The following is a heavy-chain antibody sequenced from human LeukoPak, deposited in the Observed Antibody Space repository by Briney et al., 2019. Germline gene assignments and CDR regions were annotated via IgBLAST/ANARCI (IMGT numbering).Heavy chain of an antibody. J-gene: IGHJ4*02. V-gene: IGHV4-31*03. CDR1: GGSISSGGYY. CDR3: ARQDYSSGWYYFDY. CDR2: IYYSGST. Sequence: SQTLSLTCTVSGGSISSGGYYWSWIRQHPGTGLEWIGYIYYSGSTYYNPSLKSRVTISVDTSKNQFSLKLSSVTAADTAVYYCARQDYSSGWYYFDYWGQGTLVTVSS. D-gene: IGHD6-19*01.